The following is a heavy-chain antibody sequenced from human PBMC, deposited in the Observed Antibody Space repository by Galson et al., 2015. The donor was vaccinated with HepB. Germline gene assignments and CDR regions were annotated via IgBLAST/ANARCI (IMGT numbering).Heavy chain of an antibody. CDR3: TRVGVAAGTLDY. V-gene: IGHV3-49*04. J-gene: IGHJ4*02. CDR2: IRSKAHGGTT. Sequence: SLRLSCAAFGFTFGDYGMSWVRQAPGKGLEWVGFIRSKAHGGTTEYAASVKGRFTISKDASKGIASLQMNSLKTEDTAVYYCTRVGVAAGTLDYWGQGTLVTVSS. CDR1: GFTFGDYG. D-gene: IGHD6-13*01.